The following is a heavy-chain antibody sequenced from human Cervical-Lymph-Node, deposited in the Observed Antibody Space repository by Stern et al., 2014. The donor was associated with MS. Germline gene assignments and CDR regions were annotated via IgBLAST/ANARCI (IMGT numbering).Heavy chain of an antibody. CDR3: ARPSRVRSTSGLDY. V-gene: IGHV1-69*01. Sequence: QMQLVQSGAEVKKPGSSVKVSCKASGGTFSSYAINWVRQAPGQGLELMGAIIPIFGTPNYAVQFQGRVTITADESTTTAYIELSSLRSEDTAVYYCARPSRVRSTSGLDYWGQGTLVTVSS. J-gene: IGHJ4*02. CDR1: GGTFSSYA. CDR2: IIPIFGTP. D-gene: IGHD6-6*01.